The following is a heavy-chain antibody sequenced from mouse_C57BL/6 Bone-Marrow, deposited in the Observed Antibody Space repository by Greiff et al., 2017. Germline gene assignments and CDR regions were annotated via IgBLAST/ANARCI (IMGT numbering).Heavy chain of an antibody. Sequence: QVQLQQSGAELVRPGASVTLSCKASGYTFTDYEMHWVKQTPVHGLEWIGAIDPENGGTAYNQKFKGKAILTADKSSSTAYMELRSLTSEDSAVYYCTLITTVVRAYWGQGTLVTVSA. CDR3: TLITTVVRAY. CDR1: GYTFTDYE. CDR2: IDPENGGT. J-gene: IGHJ3*01. V-gene: IGHV1-15*01. D-gene: IGHD1-1*01.